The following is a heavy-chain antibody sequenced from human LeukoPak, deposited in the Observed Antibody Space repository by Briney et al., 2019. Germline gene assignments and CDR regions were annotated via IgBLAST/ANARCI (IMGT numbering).Heavy chain of an antibody. V-gene: IGHV4-30-2*02. CDR3: ASSSGIRHLGY. CDR1: GGSISSGGYS. CDR2: IYHSGST. Sequence: SETLSLTCAVSGGSISSGGYSWSWIRQPPGKGLEWIGYIYHSGSTNYNPSLKSRVTISVDTSKNQFSLKLSSVTAADTAVYYCASSSGIRHLGYWGQGTLVTVSS. J-gene: IGHJ4*02. D-gene: IGHD3-10*01.